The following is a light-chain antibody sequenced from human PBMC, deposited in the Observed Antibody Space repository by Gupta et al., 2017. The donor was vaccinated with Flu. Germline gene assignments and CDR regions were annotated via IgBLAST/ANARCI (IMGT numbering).Light chain of an antibody. CDR1: KLGEKY. Sequence: SYELTQPPSVSVSPGQTASITCSGDKLGEKYACWYQQRPGQSPVLVIYQDTMRPSGIPERFSGSNSGNTATLTISGTQAMDEADYYCQSWGSSNTVALGGGTKLTVL. J-gene: IGLJ2*01. CDR2: QDT. V-gene: IGLV3-1*01. CDR3: QSWGSSNTVA.